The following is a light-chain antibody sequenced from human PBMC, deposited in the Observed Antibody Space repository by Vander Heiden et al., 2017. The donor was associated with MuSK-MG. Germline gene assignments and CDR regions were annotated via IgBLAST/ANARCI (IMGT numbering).Light chain of an antibody. CDR3: AAWDDSLNGRGV. V-gene: IGLV1-44*01. Sequence: GQRVTISCSGSSSNIGSNTVNWYQQLPGTAPKLLIYSNNQRPSGVPARFSGSKSGTSASLAISGLQSEDEADYYCAAWDDSLNGRGVFGGGTKLTVL. CDR2: SNN. CDR1: SSNIGSNT. J-gene: IGLJ2*01.